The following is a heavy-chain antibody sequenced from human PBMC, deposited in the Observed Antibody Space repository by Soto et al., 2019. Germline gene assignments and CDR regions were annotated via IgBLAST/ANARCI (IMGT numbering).Heavy chain of an antibody. D-gene: IGHD3-22*01. CDR3: ARFLSYYDSSGYYYGTPGDY. J-gene: IGHJ4*02. CDR1: GFTFSSYW. V-gene: IGHV3-7*01. Sequence: EVQLVESGGGLVQPGGSLRLSCAASGFTFSSYWMSWVRQAPGKGLEWVANIKQDGSEKYYVDSVKGRFTISRDNAKNSLYLQMNSLRAEDTAVYYCARFLSYYDSSGYYYGTPGDYWGQGTLVTVSS. CDR2: IKQDGSEK.